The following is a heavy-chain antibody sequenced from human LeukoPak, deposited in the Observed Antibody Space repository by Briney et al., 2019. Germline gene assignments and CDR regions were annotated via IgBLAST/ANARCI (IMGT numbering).Heavy chain of an antibody. D-gene: IGHD3-3*01. J-gene: IGHJ3*02. Sequence: AASVKVSCKASGGTFSSYAISWVRQAPGQGLEWMGGIIPIFGTANYAQKFQGRVTITADESTSTAYMELSSLRSEDTAVYYCARGFTIHDAFDIWGQGTMVTVSS. CDR2: IIPIFGTA. CDR3: ARGFTIHDAFDI. V-gene: IGHV1-69*13. CDR1: GGTFSSYA.